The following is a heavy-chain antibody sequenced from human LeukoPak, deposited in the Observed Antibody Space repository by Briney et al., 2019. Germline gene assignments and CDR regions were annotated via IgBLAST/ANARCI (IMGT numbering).Heavy chain of an antibody. V-gene: IGHV4-59*01. CDR2: IYYSGST. CDR1: SGSISSYY. CDR3: AREYYYDSSGYRSRAFDI. J-gene: IGHJ3*02. Sequence: SETLSLTCTVSSGSISSYYWSWIRQPPGKGLEWIGYIYYSGSTNYNPSLKSRVTISVDTSKNQFSLKLSSVTAADTAVYYCAREYYYDSSGYRSRAFDIWGQGTMVTVSS. D-gene: IGHD3-22*01.